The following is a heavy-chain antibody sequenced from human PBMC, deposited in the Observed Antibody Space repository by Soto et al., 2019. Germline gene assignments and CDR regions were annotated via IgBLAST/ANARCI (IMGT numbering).Heavy chain of an antibody. CDR2: IYYSGRT. Sequence: SETLSLTCSVSGGSISRGGYYWSCIRQHAGKGLEWIGYIYYSGRTYYNPSLKSRVTISVDTSKNQFSLKLSSVTAADTAVYYCARDNVDIVATRFRGSWFDPWGQGTLVTVSS. J-gene: IGHJ5*02. V-gene: IGHV4-31*03. CDR1: GGSISRGGYY. D-gene: IGHD5-12*01. CDR3: ARDNVDIVATRFRGSWFDP.